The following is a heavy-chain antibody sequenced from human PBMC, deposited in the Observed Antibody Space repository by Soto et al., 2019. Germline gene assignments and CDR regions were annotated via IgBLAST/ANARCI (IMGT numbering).Heavy chain of an antibody. Sequence: SQTLSLTCAISGDSVSSNSAAWNWIRQSPSRGLEWLGRTYYRSKWYNDYAVSVKSRITINPDTSKNQFSLKLSSVTAADTAVYYCARDLRFRGFYGMDVWGQGTTVTVSS. V-gene: IGHV6-1*01. CDR2: TYYRSKWYN. J-gene: IGHJ6*02. CDR3: ARDLRFRGFYGMDV. CDR1: GDSVSSNSAA. D-gene: IGHD3-10*01.